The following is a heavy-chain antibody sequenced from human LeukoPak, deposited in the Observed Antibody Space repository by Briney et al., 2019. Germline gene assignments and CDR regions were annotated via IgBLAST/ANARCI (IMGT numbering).Heavy chain of an antibody. CDR2: IWYDGNNK. J-gene: IGHJ2*01. CDR3: ARDLAAGEHFYFDL. Sequence: GGSLRLSCAASGFTFSSYAMTWVRQAPGKGLEWVALIWYDGNNKYYADSVKGRFTVSRDNSKNTLYLQMNSLRAEDTAVYYCARDLAAGEHFYFDLWGRGALVTVSS. CDR1: GFTFSSYA. D-gene: IGHD7-27*01. V-gene: IGHV3-33*08.